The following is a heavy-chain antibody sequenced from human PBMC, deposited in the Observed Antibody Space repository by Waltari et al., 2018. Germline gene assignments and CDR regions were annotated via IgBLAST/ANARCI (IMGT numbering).Heavy chain of an antibody. J-gene: IGHJ4*02. CDR3: ARDKDSVAAL. D-gene: IGHD2-15*01. Sequence: QVQLQESGPGLVKPSETLSLTCTVSGGSISSHYWSWIRQPPGKGLEWIGYIYYSGSTNYNPSLKSRVTISVDTSKNQFSLKLSSVTAADTAVYYCARDKDSVAALWGQGTLVTVSS. CDR2: IYYSGST. CDR1: GGSISSHY. V-gene: IGHV4-59*11.